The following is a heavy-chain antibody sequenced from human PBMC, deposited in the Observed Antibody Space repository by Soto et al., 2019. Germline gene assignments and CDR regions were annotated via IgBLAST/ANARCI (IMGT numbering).Heavy chain of an antibody. V-gene: IGHV3-30*18. CDR1: GFTFSSYA. CDR2: VSYDGSIE. Sequence: GGSLRLSCTASGFTFSSYAMHWVRQAPGRGLEWVAVVSYDGSIENYVDSVRGRFTISRDNSKNTVFLQMNSLRVEDTAVYYCAKDLYYYDFSLDDSWGQGTLVTVSS. CDR3: AKDLYYYDFSLDDS. D-gene: IGHD3-16*01. J-gene: IGHJ5*02.